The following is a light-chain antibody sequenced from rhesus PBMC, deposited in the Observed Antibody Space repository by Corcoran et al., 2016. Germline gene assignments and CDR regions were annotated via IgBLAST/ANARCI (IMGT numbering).Light chain of an antibody. J-gene: IGKJ2*01. V-gene: IGKV1-22*01. CDR2: KAS. CDR3: KQYSSSPYS. Sequence: DIQMTQSPSSLSASVGDTVTITCRASQSISSWLAWYQQQPGKAPKLLIYKASRLQSGVPSRFRGSGSGTDFTLPFSILQSEDFATYYCKQYSSSPYSFGQGTKVEIK. CDR1: QSISSW.